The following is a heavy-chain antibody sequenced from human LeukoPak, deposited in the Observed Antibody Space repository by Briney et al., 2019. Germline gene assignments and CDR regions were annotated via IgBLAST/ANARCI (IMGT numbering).Heavy chain of an antibody. D-gene: IGHD2-15*01. CDR1: GYAFTSYY. J-gene: IGHJ4*02. CDR3: AREKGFY. Sequence: ASAKVSCKASGYAFTSYYMHWVREAPGQGLEWMGVIYPSAGGSTRYTQQFQGRVTMTRDTSTSTVYMELSSLTSEDTAVYYCAREKGFYWGQGTLVTVSS. V-gene: IGHV1-46*01. CDR2: IYPSAGGST.